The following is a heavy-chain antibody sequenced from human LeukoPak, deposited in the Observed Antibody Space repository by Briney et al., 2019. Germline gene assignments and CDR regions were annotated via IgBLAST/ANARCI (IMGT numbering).Heavy chain of an antibody. Sequence: PGGSLRLSCAASGFTFSNAWMSWVCQAPGKGLEWVGRIKSKTDGGTTDYAAPVKGRFTISRDDSKNTLYLQMNSLKTEDTAVYYCATDAHIVVVPAALYYYYGMDVWGKGTTVTVSS. D-gene: IGHD2-2*01. V-gene: IGHV3-15*01. J-gene: IGHJ6*04. CDR1: GFTFSNAW. CDR3: ATDAHIVVVPAALYYYYGMDV. CDR2: IKSKTDGGTT.